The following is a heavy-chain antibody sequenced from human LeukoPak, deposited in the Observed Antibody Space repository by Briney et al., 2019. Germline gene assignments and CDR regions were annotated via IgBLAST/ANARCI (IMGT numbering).Heavy chain of an antibody. CDR3: ARTTPVNVVVMAPTAFDI. D-gene: IGHD3-22*01. J-gene: IGHJ3*02. CDR1: GGSISSYY. V-gene: IGHV4-59*08. CDR2: NYYSGST. Sequence: SETLSLTCTVSGGSISSYYWSWIRQPPGKGLEWIGYNYYSGSTNSNPSLKSRVTISVDSSRNQFSLKLSSVTAADTAVYYCARTTPVNVVVMAPTAFDIWGQGTMVTVSS.